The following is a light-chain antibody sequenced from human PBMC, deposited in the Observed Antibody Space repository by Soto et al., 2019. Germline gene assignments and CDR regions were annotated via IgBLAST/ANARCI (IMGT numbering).Light chain of an antibody. Sequence: DIQITQSPSSLSASVGDRVTITCRASQSISSYLNWYQQKPGKAPKLLIYAASSLQSGVPSRFSGSGSGTDFTLTISSLQPEDFATYYCQQSYSSLYTFGQGTMLEIK. CDR1: QSISSY. V-gene: IGKV1-39*01. J-gene: IGKJ2*01. CDR3: QQSYSSLYT. CDR2: AAS.